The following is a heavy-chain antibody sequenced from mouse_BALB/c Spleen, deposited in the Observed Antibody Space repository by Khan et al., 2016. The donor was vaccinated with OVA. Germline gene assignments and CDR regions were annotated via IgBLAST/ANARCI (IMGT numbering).Heavy chain of an antibody. D-gene: IGHD2-14*01. J-gene: IGHJ3*01. CDR3: VRDRANQRNDGWFAY. CDR1: GYTFTSYT. CDR2: INPSNGYT. Sequence: QVQLKESGAELARPGASVKMSCKASGYTFTSYTIHWIKKRPGQGLEWIGYINPSNGYTNYNQKFTDKATLTTDKSSTTAYLQLSSLTSDESAVYNCVRDRANQRNDGWFAYWGQGTMVTVSA. V-gene: IGHV1-4*01.